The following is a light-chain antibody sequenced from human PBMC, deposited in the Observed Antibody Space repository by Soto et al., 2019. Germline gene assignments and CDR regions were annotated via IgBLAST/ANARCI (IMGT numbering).Light chain of an antibody. J-gene: IGLJ1*01. CDR2: EVK. CDR1: SSDVGAYNY. Sequence: QSALTQPASVSGSPGQSITISCTGTSSDVGAYNYVSWYQQYPGKAPKLMIYEVKNRPSGVSNRFSGSRSGSTASLTISGLQAEDEADYCSSYTTNSTGGYVFGTGTQLTVL. V-gene: IGLV2-14*01. CDR3: SSYTTNSTGGYV.